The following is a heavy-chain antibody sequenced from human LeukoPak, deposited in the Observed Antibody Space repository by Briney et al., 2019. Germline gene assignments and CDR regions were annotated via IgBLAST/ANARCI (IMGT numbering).Heavy chain of an antibody. D-gene: IGHD3-10*01. CDR1: GGSFSGYY. J-gene: IGHJ5*02. Sequence: ASETLSLTCAVYGGSFSGYYWSWIRQPPGKGLEWIGEINHSGSTNYNPSLKSRVTISVDTSKNQFSLKLSSVTAADTAVYYCARGRLLTRMVRGVRKNWFDPWGQGTLVTVSS. CDR3: ARGRLLTRMVRGVRKNWFDP. CDR2: INHSGST. V-gene: IGHV4-34*01.